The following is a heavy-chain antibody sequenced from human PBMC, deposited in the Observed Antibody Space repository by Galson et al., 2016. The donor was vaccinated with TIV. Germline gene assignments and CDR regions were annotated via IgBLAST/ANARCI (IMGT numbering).Heavy chain of an antibody. V-gene: IGHV1-3*01. CDR2: INVYNGNT. CDR3: VRARVKHFDF. J-gene: IGHJ4*02. Sequence: SVKVSCKASGYTFTSYTMHWVRQAPGQRLEWMGWINVYNGNTRYSQKFRDRVTITRDTSATTAYMETYMELGSLKSEDAAVYYCVRARVKHFDFWGQGTLVTVSS. CDR1: GYTFTSYT.